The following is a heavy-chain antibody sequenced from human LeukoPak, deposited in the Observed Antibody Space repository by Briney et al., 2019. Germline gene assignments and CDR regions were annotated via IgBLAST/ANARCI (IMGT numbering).Heavy chain of an antibody. V-gene: IGHV1-69*06. J-gene: IGHJ3*02. CDR1: GCTFSSYA. Sequence: SVKVSCKASGCTFSSYAISWVRQAPGQGLEWMGGIIPIFGTANYAQKFQGRVTITADKSTSTDYMELSSLRSEDTAVYYCARSYLAYCGGDCYSPAFDIWGQGTMVTVSS. CDR2: IIPIFGTA. D-gene: IGHD2-21*02. CDR3: ARSYLAYCGGDCYSPAFDI.